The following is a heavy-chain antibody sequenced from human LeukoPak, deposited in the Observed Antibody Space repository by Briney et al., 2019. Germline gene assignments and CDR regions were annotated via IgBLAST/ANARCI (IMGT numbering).Heavy chain of an antibody. D-gene: IGHD3-22*01. CDR2: INHSGGT. Sequence: ASETPSLTCAVYGGSFSDYYWSWIRQPPGKGLEWIGEINHSGGTNYNPSLRSRVTISVDMSKNQFSLKLSSVTAADTAVYYCARHPGGDYYDTSGYYLDYWGQGTLVTVSS. CDR1: GGSFSDYY. CDR3: ARHPGGDYYDTSGYYLDY. J-gene: IGHJ4*02. V-gene: IGHV4-34*01.